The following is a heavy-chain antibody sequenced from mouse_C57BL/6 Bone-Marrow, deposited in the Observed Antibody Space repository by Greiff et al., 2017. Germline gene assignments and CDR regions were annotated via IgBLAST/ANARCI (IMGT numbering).Heavy chain of an antibody. CDR2: INPYNGGT. D-gene: IGHD3-2*02. V-gene: IGHV1-19*01. Sequence: VQLQQSGPVLVKPGASVKMSCKASGYTFTDYYMNWVKQSHGKSLEWIGVINPYNGGTSYNQKFKGKATLTVDKSSSTAYMELNSLTSEDSAVYYCARGQLRLLFAYWGQGTLVTVSA. CDR1: GYTFTDYY. J-gene: IGHJ3*01. CDR3: ARGQLRLLFAY.